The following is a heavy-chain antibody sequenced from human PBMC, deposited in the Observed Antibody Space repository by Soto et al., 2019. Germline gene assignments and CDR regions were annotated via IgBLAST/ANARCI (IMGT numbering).Heavy chain of an antibody. CDR3: ARDPERITMVRAFYYYYYGMDV. CDR2: IIPIFGTA. J-gene: IGHJ6*01. CDR1: GGPFSSYA. D-gene: IGHD3-10*01. Sequence: SVKVSFKASGGPFSSYAISLVRQAPGQGLEWMGGIIPIFGTANYAQKFQGRVTITADESTSTAYMELSSLRSEDTAVYYCARDPERITMVRAFYYYYYGMDVWGQGTMVTVSS. V-gene: IGHV1-69*13.